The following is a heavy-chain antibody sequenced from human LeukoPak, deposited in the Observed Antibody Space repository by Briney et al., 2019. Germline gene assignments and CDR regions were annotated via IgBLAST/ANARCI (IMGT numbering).Heavy chain of an antibody. V-gene: IGHV3-30*18. CDR1: GFTFSSYG. J-gene: IGHJ6*02. CDR2: ISYDGSGK. CDR3: AKDDSSGWFKGYGMDV. Sequence: GGSLRLSCADSGFTFSSYGMHWVRQAPGKGLEWVALISYDGSGKYYADSMKGRFTISRDNSKNTLFLQMNSLRAEDTAVYYCAKDDSSGWFKGYGMDVWGQGTTVTVSS. D-gene: IGHD6-19*01.